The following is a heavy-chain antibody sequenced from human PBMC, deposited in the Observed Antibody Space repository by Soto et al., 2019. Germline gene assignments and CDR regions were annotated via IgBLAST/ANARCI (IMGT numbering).Heavy chain of an antibody. V-gene: IGHV3-43*01. Sequence: GGSLRLSCAASGFTFDDYTMHWVRQAPGKGLEWVSLISWDGGSTYYADSVKGRFTISRDNSKNSLYLQMNSLRTEDTALYYCAKDIVHSGSWAFDIWGQGTMVTVSS. CDR1: GFTFDDYT. D-gene: IGHD3-10*01. CDR3: AKDIVHSGSWAFDI. J-gene: IGHJ3*02. CDR2: ISWDGGST.